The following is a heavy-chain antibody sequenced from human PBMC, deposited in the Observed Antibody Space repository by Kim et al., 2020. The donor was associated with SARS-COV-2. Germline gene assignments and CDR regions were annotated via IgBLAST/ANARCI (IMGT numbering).Heavy chain of an antibody. D-gene: IGHD4-17*01. J-gene: IGHJ6*02. V-gene: IGHV4-30-4*01. CDR3: ARDRYGGNSAGYYYYGMDV. CDR1: GGSISSGDYY. Sequence: SETLSLTCTVSGGSISSGDYYWSWIRQPPGKGLEWIGYIYYSGSTYYNPSLKSRVTISVDTSKNQFSLKLSSVTAADTAVYYCARDRYGGNSAGYYYYGMDVWGQGTTVTVSS. CDR2: IYYSGST.